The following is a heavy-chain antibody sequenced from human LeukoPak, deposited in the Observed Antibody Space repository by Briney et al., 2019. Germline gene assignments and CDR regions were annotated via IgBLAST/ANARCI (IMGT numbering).Heavy chain of an antibody. D-gene: IGHD3-3*01. Sequence: SETLSLTCAVSGYSISSGDYWGWIRQPPGKGLEWIGSIYHSGSTYYNPSLKSRVTISVDTSKNQFSLKLSSVTAADTAVYYCARGLTYYDFWSGHHPGSYYMDVWGKGTTVTVSS. CDR3: ARGLTYYDFWSGHHPGSYYMDV. CDR2: IYHSGST. CDR1: GYSISSGDY. J-gene: IGHJ6*03. V-gene: IGHV4-38-2*01.